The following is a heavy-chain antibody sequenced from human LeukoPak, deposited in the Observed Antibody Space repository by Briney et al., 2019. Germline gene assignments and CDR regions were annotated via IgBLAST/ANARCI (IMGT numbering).Heavy chain of an antibody. CDR3: ARDAYTTTSNWLDP. Sequence: GGSLRLSCEASGFTLNKYWMHWVRQAPGKGLVWVSRITGDGSDIAYADSVRGRFTVSRDDAKNTLFLQMTSLRVEDTAIYYCARDAYTTTSNWLDPWGQGTLVTVSS. J-gene: IGHJ5*02. V-gene: IGHV3-74*01. D-gene: IGHD4-17*01. CDR2: ITGDGSDI. CDR1: GFTLNKYW.